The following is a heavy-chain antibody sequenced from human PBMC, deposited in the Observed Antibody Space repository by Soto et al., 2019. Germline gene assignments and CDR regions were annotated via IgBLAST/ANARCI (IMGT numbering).Heavy chain of an antibody. V-gene: IGHV4-30-2*01. CDR2: IYHSGST. CDR3: ARGVTTMIPD. CDR1: GGSISSYS. J-gene: IGHJ4*02. Sequence: SETLSLTCTVSGGSISSYSWSWIRQPPGKGLEWIGYIYHSGSTYYNPSLKSRVTISVDRSKNQFSLKLSSVTAADTAVYYCARGVTTMIPDWGQGTLVTVSS. D-gene: IGHD3-22*01.